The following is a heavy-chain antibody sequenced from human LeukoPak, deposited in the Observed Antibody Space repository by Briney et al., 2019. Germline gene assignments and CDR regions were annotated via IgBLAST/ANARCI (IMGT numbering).Heavy chain of an antibody. V-gene: IGHV1-69*13. CDR1: GGTFSSYA. CDR2: IIPIFGTA. CDR3: ATPRMPTGDAFDI. Sequence: GASVKVSCKASGGTFSSYAISWVRQAPGQGLEWMGGIIPIFGTANYAQKFQGRVTITADESTSTAYMELSSLRSEDTAVYYCATPRMPTGDAFDIWGQGTMVTVSS. D-gene: IGHD3-9*01. J-gene: IGHJ3*02.